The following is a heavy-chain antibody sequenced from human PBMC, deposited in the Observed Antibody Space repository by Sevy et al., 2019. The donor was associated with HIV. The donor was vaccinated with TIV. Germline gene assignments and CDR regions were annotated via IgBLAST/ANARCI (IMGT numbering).Heavy chain of an antibody. J-gene: IGHJ6*02. Sequence: GGSLRLSCAASGSTFSSYWMHWVRQAPGKGLVWVSRINSDGSSTSYADSVKGRFTISRDNAKNTLYLQMNSLRAEDTAVYYCASPTYYDFWSGSHYYGMDVWGQGTTVTVSS. CDR1: GSTFSSYW. CDR2: INSDGSST. V-gene: IGHV3-74*01. D-gene: IGHD3-3*01. CDR3: ASPTYYDFWSGSHYYGMDV.